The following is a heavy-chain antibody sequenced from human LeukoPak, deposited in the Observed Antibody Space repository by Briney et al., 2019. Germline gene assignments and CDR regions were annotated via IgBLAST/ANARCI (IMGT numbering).Heavy chain of an antibody. V-gene: IGHV3-23*01. CDR3: ARGQTYFDY. CDR2: VTGSYTT. Sequence: GGSLRLSCAASGFTFRSYDMSWVRQAPGEGLEWVSAVTGSYTTFYADSVKGRFTISRDNSKNTVYLQMHSLRAEDTAVYYCARGQTYFDYWGQGTLDTVSS. J-gene: IGHJ4*02. CDR1: GFTFRSYD.